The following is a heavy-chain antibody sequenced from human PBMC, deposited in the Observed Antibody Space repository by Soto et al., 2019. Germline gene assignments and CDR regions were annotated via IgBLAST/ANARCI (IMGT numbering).Heavy chain of an antibody. CDR3: XXXXXXXLFDY. J-gene: IGHJ4*02. Sequence: QVQLVQSGAEVKKPGASVKVSCKASGYTFISYGISWVRQAPGQGLEWMGWISAYNGNTNYAQKLQGRVTMTTDTSTSTAXMXXXXXXXXXTXXXXXXXXXXXXLFDYWGQGTLVTVSS. V-gene: IGHV1-18*01. CDR2: ISAYNGNT. CDR1: GYTFISYG.